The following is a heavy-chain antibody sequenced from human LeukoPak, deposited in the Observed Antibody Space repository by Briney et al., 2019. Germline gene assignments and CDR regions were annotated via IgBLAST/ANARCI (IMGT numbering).Heavy chain of an antibody. V-gene: IGHV4-4*07. CDR1: GGSISSYY. J-gene: IGHJ6*03. D-gene: IGHD5-24*01. Sequence: PSETLSLTCTVSGGSISSYYWSWIRQPAGKGLEWIGRIYTSGSTNYNPSLKSRVTMSVDTSKNQFSLKLSSVTAADTAVYYCARGSRPEIYYYYYYMDVWGKGTTVTVSS. CDR3: ARGSRPEIYYYYYYMDV. CDR2: IYTSGST.